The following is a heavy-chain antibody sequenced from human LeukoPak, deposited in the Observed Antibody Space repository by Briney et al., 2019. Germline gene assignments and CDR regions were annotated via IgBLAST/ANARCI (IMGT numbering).Heavy chain of an antibody. Sequence: SETLSLTCTVSGGSVSSYYWSWMRQSPGKGLEWIGYVYYSGSTNYNPALKSRVTISLDTSENQLSLKLSSVTAADTAVYYCAREANSPTARYWYFDLWGRGTQVTVSS. J-gene: IGHJ2*01. CDR1: GGSVSSYY. V-gene: IGHV4-59*02. D-gene: IGHD2-21*01. CDR3: AREANSPTARYWYFDL. CDR2: VYYSGST.